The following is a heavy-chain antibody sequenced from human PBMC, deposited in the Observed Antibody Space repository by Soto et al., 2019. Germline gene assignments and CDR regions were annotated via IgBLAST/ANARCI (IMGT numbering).Heavy chain of an antibody. D-gene: IGHD3-10*01. J-gene: IGHJ4*02. V-gene: IGHV1-69*02. CDR1: GGTFSSYT. Sequence: QVQLVQSGAEVKKPGSSVKVSCKASGGTFSSYTISWVRQDPGQGLGWMGRIIPILGIANYAQKFQARVTITADKSTRTAFMELSSLRSEDTAVYYCARAGGGYGSGCHDPDYWGQGTLVTVSS. CDR2: IIPILGIA. CDR3: ARAGGGYGSGCHDPDY.